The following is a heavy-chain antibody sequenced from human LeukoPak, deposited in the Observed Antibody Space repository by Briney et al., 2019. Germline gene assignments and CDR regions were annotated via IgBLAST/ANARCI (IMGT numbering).Heavy chain of an antibody. V-gene: IGHV4-59*08. D-gene: IGHD3-22*01. CDR2: VYYNGIT. J-gene: IGHJ4*02. CDR1: GGSISTYY. CDR3: ARDSSGYYRIDY. Sequence: SETLTLTCFVSGGSISTYYWTGIRQPPGKGLEWIGFVYYNGITKYNPSLQSRVSISVDTSKNQFSLKLTSVTAADTAVYYCARDSSGYYRIDYWGQGTLVTVSS.